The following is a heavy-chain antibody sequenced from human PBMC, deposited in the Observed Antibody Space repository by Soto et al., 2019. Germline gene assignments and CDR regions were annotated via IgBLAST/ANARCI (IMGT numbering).Heavy chain of an antibody. CDR3: AAVIPPNSSGYYSLDY. CDR1: GVTLTSSA. V-gene: IGHV1-58*01. Sequence: SLKVSCKASGVTLTSSAVQWGRQARGQRREWLGWIVVGSGDTNCAQKLQERFTITRDRSTSTAYMELSSRRSEDPAGYSYAAVIPPNSSGYYSLDYWGQGTLVTVSS. CDR2: IVVGSGDT. J-gene: IGHJ4*02. D-gene: IGHD3-22*01.